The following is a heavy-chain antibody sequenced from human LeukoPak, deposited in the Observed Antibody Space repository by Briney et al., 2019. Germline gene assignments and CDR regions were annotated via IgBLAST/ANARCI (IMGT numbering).Heavy chain of an antibody. D-gene: IGHD6-19*01. CDR1: GGSISSYY. CDR3: ARGRRQWLAKDAFDI. V-gene: IGHV4-4*08. CDR2: IYTSGST. J-gene: IGHJ3*02. Sequence: SETLSLTCTVSGGSISSYYWSWIRQPPGKGLEWIGYIYTSGSTNYNPSLKSRVTMSVDTSKNQFSLKLSSVTAADTAVYYCARGRRQWLAKDAFDIWGQGTMVTVSS.